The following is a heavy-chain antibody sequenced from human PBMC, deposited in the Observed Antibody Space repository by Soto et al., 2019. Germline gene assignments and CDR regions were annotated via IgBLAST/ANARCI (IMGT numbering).Heavy chain of an antibody. CDR1: GFTFRSYV. Sequence: QVQLVESGGGVVQPGTSLRVPCVGSGFTFRSYVIHWVRQAPGKGLEWVALTSYDGSDKYYGDSVRGRFTISRDNSRNTVDLQMDSLRSEDTALYYCARWGTTGGLDVWGQGTLVSVSS. CDR3: ARWGTTGGLDV. V-gene: IGHV3-30*19. J-gene: IGHJ1*01. CDR2: TSYDGSDK. D-gene: IGHD3-16*01.